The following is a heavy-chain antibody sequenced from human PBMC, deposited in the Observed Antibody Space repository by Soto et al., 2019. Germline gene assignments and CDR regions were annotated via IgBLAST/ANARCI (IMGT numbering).Heavy chain of an antibody. Sequence: QVQLQQWGAGLLKPSETLSLTCAVYGGFVSSGSYYWSWIRQPPGKGLEWIGEMSHSGGTHFNPSLKSRVTISGDTAKNQVSLKMSAVNAADTALYYCARVERGTATTVVDAFDIWGPGTMVTVSS. D-gene: IGHD1-1*01. V-gene: IGHV4-34*01. CDR3: ARVERGTATTVVDAFDI. CDR1: GGFVSSGSYY. J-gene: IGHJ3*02. CDR2: MSHSGGT.